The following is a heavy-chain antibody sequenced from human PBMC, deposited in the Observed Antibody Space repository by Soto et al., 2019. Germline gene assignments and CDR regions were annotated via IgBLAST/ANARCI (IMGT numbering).Heavy chain of an antibody. D-gene: IGHD1-20*01. Sequence: PGGSLRLSCAASGFTFSSYAMHWVRQAPGKGLEWVAVISYDGSNKYYADSVKGRFTISRDNSKNTLYLQMNSLRAEDTAVYYCARDLLTGSYAFDIWGQGTMVTVSS. CDR1: GFTFSSYA. CDR2: ISYDGSNK. J-gene: IGHJ3*02. V-gene: IGHV3-30-3*01. CDR3: ARDLLTGSYAFDI.